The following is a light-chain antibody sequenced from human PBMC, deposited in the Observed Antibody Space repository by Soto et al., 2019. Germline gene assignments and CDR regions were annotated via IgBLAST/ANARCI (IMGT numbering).Light chain of an antibody. J-gene: IGLJ1*01. V-gene: IGLV2-23*02. Sequence: QSALTQPASVSGSPGQSITISCTGTSSDIGSYDLVSWYQQHPGTAPKLIIYGVTKRPSGVSTRFSGSKSGNTASLTISGLQAVDEADYYCCSFADFTYVFGTGTKVTLL. CDR1: SSDIGSYDL. CDR2: GVT. CDR3: CSFADFTYV.